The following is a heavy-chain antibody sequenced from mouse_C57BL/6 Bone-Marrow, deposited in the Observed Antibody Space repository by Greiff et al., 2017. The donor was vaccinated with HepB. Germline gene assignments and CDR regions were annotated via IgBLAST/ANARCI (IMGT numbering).Heavy chain of an antibody. CDR3: ARYYGSSSSRFDY. J-gene: IGHJ2*01. CDR2: IDPANGNT. Sequence: EVQLVESVAELVRPGASVKLSCTASGFNIKNTYMHWVKQRPEQGLEWIGRIDPANGNTKYAPKFQGKATITADTSSNTAYLQLSSLTSEDTAIYYCARYYGSSSSRFDYWGQGTTLTVSS. D-gene: IGHD1-1*01. V-gene: IGHV14-3*01. CDR1: GFNIKNTY.